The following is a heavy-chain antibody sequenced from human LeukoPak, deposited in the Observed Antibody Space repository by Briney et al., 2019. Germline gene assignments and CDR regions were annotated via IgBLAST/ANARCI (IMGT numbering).Heavy chain of an antibody. V-gene: IGHV1-2*02. CDR1: GYTLTGYY. D-gene: IGHD6-13*01. CDR2: INPSSGDT. Sequence: ASVKVSCKAFGYTLTGYYIHWVRQAPGQGLEWMGWINPSSGDTNYAQKFQGRVTMTRDTSISTTYMELRRLTSDDTAVYYCARGLAMKGGIAAVWVWFDPWGQGTLVTVSS. CDR3: ARGLAMKGGIAAVWVWFDP. J-gene: IGHJ5*02.